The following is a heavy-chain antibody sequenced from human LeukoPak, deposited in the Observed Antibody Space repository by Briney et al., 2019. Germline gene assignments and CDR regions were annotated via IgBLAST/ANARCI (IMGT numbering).Heavy chain of an antibody. J-gene: IGHJ3*02. D-gene: IGHD6-19*01. Sequence: PGGSLRLSCAAAGFTFSSYGMHWVRQASVKGLEWVAFIRYDGSNKYYADSVKGRFTISRDNSKNTLYLQMNSLRAEDTAVYYCARDQGYSSGRELRDAFDIWGQGTTVTVSS. CDR3: ARDQGYSSGRELRDAFDI. V-gene: IGHV3-30*02. CDR2: IRYDGSNK. CDR1: GFTFSSYG.